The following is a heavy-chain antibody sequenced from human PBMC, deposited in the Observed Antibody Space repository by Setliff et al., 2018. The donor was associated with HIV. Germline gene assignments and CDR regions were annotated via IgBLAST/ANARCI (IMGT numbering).Heavy chain of an antibody. J-gene: IGHJ2*01. Sequence: GSLRLSCGASGFTFSDHGIHWVRQAPGKGLEWVAVIWYDGSKKYYADSVKGRFTISRDNSKNMVYLQVNSLRAEDTAVYFCARVYYSFWYGYFLYWYFDLWGRGALVTVSS. CDR1: GFTFSDHG. CDR3: ARVYYSFWYGYFLYWYFDL. D-gene: IGHD3-3*01. V-gene: IGHV3-33*01. CDR2: IWYDGSKK.